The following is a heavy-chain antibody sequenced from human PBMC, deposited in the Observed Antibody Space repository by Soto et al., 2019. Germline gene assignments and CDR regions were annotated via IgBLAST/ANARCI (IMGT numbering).Heavy chain of an antibody. CDR1: GTALNSGNYY. D-gene: IGHD2-21*01. V-gene: IGHV4-31*03. Sequence: SETLSLTCSVSGTALNSGNYYWSWIRQVPGKGLEWIGHIYVTGAVDYNPSLRDRITISQDTSERQFSLNLRLVTAADTAVYYCARLRIATNNYKWFDPWGQGTLVTVSS. CDR3: ARLRIATNNYKWFDP. J-gene: IGHJ5*01. CDR2: IYVTGAV.